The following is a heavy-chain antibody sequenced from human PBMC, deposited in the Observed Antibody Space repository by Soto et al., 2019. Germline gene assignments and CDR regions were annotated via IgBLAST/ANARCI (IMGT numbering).Heavy chain of an antibody. CDR2: ITPVFNTV. J-gene: IGHJ6*02. Sequence: SVKVSCKASGGTFSSSAFSWVRQAPGQGLEWMGGITPVFNTVHYAQKFQGRLTLSADESTSTAYMELTSLRSDDTALYYCARTSRFCVSSSCSPYFYFYVMDVWGHGTQVTVSS. CDR3: ARTSRFCVSSSCSPYFYFYVMDV. V-gene: IGHV1-69*13. CDR1: GGTFSSSA. D-gene: IGHD2-2*01.